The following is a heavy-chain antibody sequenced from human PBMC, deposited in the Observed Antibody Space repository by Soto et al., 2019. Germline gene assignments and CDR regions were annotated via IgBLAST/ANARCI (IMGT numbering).Heavy chain of an antibody. V-gene: IGHV3-13*01. Sequence: GGSLRLSCAASGFPFSNYDMHWVRQATGKGLEWVSAIGTAGDTYYPGSVKGRFTISGENAKNSLYLQMNSLRAEDTAVYYCARLAPQTNTYSSSWFLDYWGQGTLVTVSS. J-gene: IGHJ4*02. CDR2: IGTAGDT. D-gene: IGHD6-13*01. CDR3: ARLAPQTNTYSSSWFLDY. CDR1: GFPFSNYD.